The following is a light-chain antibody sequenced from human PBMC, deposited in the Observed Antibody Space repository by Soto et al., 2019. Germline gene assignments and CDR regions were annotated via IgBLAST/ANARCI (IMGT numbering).Light chain of an antibody. CDR2: DVS. CDR1: QSVTSA. J-gene: IGKJ4*01. Sequence: EIVFTQSPATLSSSPGDRATLSCRASQSVTSALARFQQKPGQAPRLLNYDVSRKTTGIPARFSGSGSGTDVTLTIISLGPEDFAVYYCQQRTTWPTFGGGTKVEIK. CDR3: QQRTTWPT. V-gene: IGKV3-11*01.